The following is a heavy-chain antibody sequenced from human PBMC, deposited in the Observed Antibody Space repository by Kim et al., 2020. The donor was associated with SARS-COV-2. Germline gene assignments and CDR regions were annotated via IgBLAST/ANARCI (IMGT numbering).Heavy chain of an antibody. V-gene: IGHV3-30*18. J-gene: IGHJ5*02. CDR1: GFTFSSYG. CDR3: AKEGGPYGGDNWFDP. D-gene: IGHD4-17*01. CDR2: ISYDGSNK. Sequence: GGSLRLSCAASGFTFSSYGMHWVRQAPGKGLEWVAVISYDGSNKYYADSVKDRFTISRDNSKNTLYLQMNSLRAEDTAVYYCAKEGGPYGGDNWFDPWGQGTLVTVSS.